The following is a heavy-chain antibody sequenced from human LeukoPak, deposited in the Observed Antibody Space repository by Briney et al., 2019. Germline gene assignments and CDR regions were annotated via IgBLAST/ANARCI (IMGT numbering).Heavy chain of an antibody. V-gene: IGHV4-59*08. J-gene: IGHJ4*02. D-gene: IGHD3-22*01. Sequence: SETLSLTCTVSGGSISSYYWSWIRQPPGKGLEWIGYIYYSGSTNYNPSLKSRVTMSVDTSKNQFSLKLSSVTAADTAVYYCAGLYYYYDSSGYYYAGYYFDYWGQGTLVTVSS. CDR1: GGSISSYY. CDR3: AGLYYYYDSSGYYYAGYYFDY. CDR2: IYYSGST.